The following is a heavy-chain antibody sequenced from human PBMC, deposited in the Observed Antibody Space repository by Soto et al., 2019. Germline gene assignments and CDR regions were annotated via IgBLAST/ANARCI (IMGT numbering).Heavy chain of an antibody. D-gene: IGHD6-19*01. CDR2: ISAYNGNT. CDR3: ARDDGLGGSGWPPEAFDV. J-gene: IGHJ3*01. CDR1: GYTFTSYG. Sequence: GASVKVSCKASGYTFTSYGISWVRQAPGQGLEWMGWISAYNGNTNYAQKLQGRVTMTTDTSTSTAYMELRSLRSDDTAVYYCARDDGLGGSGWPPEAFDVWGQGTTVTVSS. V-gene: IGHV1-18*01.